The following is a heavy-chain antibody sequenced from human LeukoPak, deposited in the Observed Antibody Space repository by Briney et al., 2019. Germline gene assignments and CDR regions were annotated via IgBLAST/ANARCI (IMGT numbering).Heavy chain of an antibody. J-gene: IGHJ4*02. Sequence: GGSLRLSCAASGFTFSSYAMSWVRQAPGKGLEWVSAISGSGGSTYYADSVKGRFTTSRDNSKNTLYLQMNSLRAEDTAVYYCAKDSFQWLLTLDYWGQGTLVTVSS. CDR1: GFTFSSYA. D-gene: IGHD6-19*01. CDR3: AKDSFQWLLTLDY. V-gene: IGHV3-23*01. CDR2: ISGSGGST.